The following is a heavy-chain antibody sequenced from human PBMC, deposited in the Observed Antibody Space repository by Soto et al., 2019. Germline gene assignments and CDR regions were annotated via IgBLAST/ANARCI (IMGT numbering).Heavy chain of an antibody. CDR1: GYVFSSYW. D-gene: IGHD3-16*01. CDR3: ARGGQGSRYFDL. V-gene: IGHV3-74*01. CDR2: ITNDGTDT. J-gene: IGHJ2*01. Sequence: EVQLVDSGGGLVQPGGSLRLSCAASGYVFSSYWMHWVRQVPGKGPVWVSRITNDGTDTSYADFVNGRFTISRDNAKSTLYLQMNSLSVEDTAVYYCARGGQGSRYFDLWGRGTLVTVSS.